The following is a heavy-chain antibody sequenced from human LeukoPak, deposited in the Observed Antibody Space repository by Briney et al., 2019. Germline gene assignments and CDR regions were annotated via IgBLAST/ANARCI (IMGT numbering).Heavy chain of an antibody. CDR1: GGTFSSYA. V-gene: IGHV1-69*13. D-gene: IGHD2-21*02. Sequence: SVKVSCKASGGTFSSYAISWVRQAPGQGLEWMGGIIPIFGTANYAQKFQGRVTITADESMSTAYMELSSLRSEDTAVYYCAKAASLWWGRQSFDYWGQGTLVTVSS. CDR2: IIPIFGTA. CDR3: AKAASLWWGRQSFDY. J-gene: IGHJ4*02.